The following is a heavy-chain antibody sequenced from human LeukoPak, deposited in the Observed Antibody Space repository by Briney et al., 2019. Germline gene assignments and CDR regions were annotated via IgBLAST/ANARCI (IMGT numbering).Heavy chain of an antibody. J-gene: IGHJ4*02. V-gene: IGHV3-23*01. CDR3: AKGYSSGWYSHFDY. CDR2: ISGSGGST. CDR1: GFTFSSYA. D-gene: IGHD6-19*01. Sequence: GGSLRLSCAASGFTFSSYAMSWVRQAPGKGLEWVSAISGSGGSTYYADSVKGRSTISRDNSKNTLYLQMNSLRAEDTAVYYCAKGYSSGWYSHFDYWGQGTLVTVSS.